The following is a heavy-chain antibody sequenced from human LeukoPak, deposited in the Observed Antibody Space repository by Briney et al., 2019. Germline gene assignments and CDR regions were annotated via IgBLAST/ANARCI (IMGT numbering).Heavy chain of an antibody. CDR2: IYYTGST. J-gene: IGHJ5*02. V-gene: IGHV4-31*03. D-gene: IGHD5-18*01. CDR3: AREETALNWFDP. Sequence: PSETRSLTCTVSGGSISSGGYYWSWIRQHPGKGLEWIGYIYYTGSTYYNPSLKSRVTMSVDTSKNQFSLKLSSVTAADTAVYYCAREETALNWFDPWGQGTLVTVSS. CDR1: GGSISSGGYY.